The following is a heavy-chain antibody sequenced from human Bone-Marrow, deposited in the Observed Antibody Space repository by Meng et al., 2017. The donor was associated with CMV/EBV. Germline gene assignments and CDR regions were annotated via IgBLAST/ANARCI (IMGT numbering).Heavy chain of an antibody. Sequence: SGILFSSYAMHWVRQAPGKGLEWVAVISYDGSNKYYADSVKGRFTISRDNSKNTLYLQMNSLRAEDTAVYYCARDPRYSSSWDYFDYWGQGTLVTVSS. CDR2: ISYDGSNK. J-gene: IGHJ4*02. D-gene: IGHD6-13*01. CDR3: ARDPRYSSSWDYFDY. V-gene: IGHV3-30-3*01. CDR1: GILFSSYA.